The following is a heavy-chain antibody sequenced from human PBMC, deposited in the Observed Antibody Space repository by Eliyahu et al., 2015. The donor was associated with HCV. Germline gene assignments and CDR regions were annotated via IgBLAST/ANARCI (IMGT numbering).Heavy chain of an antibody. Sequence: QVQLVQSGAEVKKPGSSVKVSCKASGGTFSSYAISWVRQAPGQGLEWMGGIIPIFGTANYAQKFQGRVTITADKSTSTAYMELSSLRSEDTAVYYCAIAPLYCSGGSCYAGWFDPWGQGTLVTVSS. CDR3: AIAPLYCSGGSCYAGWFDP. D-gene: IGHD2-15*01. CDR1: GGTFSSYA. CDR2: IIPIFGTA. J-gene: IGHJ5*02. V-gene: IGHV1-69*06.